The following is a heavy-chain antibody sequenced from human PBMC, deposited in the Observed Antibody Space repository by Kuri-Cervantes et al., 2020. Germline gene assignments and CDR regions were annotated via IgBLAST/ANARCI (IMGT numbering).Heavy chain of an antibody. Sequence: SQTLSLTCAVSGGSISSGGYSWSWIRQPPGTGLEWIGYIYQTGRAYYNPSLKSRVTISVDRSKNQFSLKLSSVTAADTAVYYCARWGYGSGSHRGYDPWGHGILVTVSS. CDR2: IYQTGRA. CDR3: ARWGYGSGSHRGYDP. V-gene: IGHV4-30-2*01. CDR1: GGSISSGGYS. J-gene: IGHJ5*02. D-gene: IGHD3-10*01.